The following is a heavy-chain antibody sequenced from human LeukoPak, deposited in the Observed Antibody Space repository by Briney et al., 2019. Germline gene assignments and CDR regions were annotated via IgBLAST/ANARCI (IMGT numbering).Heavy chain of an antibody. J-gene: IGHJ4*02. CDR2: IYYSGST. D-gene: IGHD5-24*01. CDR1: GGSISSSSYY. Sequence: SETLSLTCTVSGGSISSSSYYWGWIRQPPGKGLEWIGSIYYSGSTHYNPSLKSRVTISIDTSKNQFSLKLSSVTAADTAVYYCARDGEMVTIENYFAYWGQGALVTVSS. CDR3: ARDGEMVTIENYFAY. V-gene: IGHV4-39*07.